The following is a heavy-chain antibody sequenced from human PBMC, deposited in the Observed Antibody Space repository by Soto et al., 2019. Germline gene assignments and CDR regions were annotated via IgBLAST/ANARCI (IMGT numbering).Heavy chain of an antibody. CDR3: VRDRSRPAAMDY. V-gene: IGHV3-7*01. CDR2: IRHDVPEQ. Sequence: GGSLRLSCVASGFTFSRFWMSWVRQAPGKGLEWVANIRHDVPEQFSVDSVKGRFTLSRDNAKNLLYLEMNNLRAEDTAVYYCVRDRSRPAAMDYWGQGALVTVS. D-gene: IGHD2-2*01. CDR1: GFTFSRFW. J-gene: IGHJ4*02.